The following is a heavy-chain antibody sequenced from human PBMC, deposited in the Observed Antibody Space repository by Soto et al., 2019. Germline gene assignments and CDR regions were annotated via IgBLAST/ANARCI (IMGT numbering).Heavy chain of an antibody. Sequence: DVQLVQSGGGLVQPGGSLRLSCAASGFSVTSYYMSWVRQAPGKGLEWVSVIWTGGGTSYKDSVKGRFTISRDNAQNTLSLDMSSLRVEDTPVYYCARGYFDYWGQGVLVTVSS. CDR1: GFSVTSYY. CDR3: ARGYFDY. V-gene: IGHV3-66*01. J-gene: IGHJ4*02. CDR2: IWTGGGT.